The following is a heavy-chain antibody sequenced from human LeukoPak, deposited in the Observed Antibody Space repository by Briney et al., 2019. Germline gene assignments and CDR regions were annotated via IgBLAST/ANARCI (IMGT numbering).Heavy chain of an antibody. CDR2: VYPTGST. Sequence: PSETLSLTCTVSGASISSDYWSWIRQPAGKGLEWIGRVYPTGSTNFSPSLKNRVTMSVDTSKNQFSLNLSSVTAAATAVYYCARLGGTNWYNWFDPWGQGTLVTVSS. CDR3: ARLGGTNWYNWFDP. CDR1: GASISSDY. D-gene: IGHD1-1*01. J-gene: IGHJ5*02. V-gene: IGHV4-4*07.